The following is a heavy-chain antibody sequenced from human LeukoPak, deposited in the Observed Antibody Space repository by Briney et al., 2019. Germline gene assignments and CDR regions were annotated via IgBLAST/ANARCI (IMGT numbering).Heavy chain of an antibody. CDR3: ARVGDLKSSGWFIFRGYYFDY. CDR1: GGSISSYY. CDR2: IYYSGST. J-gene: IGHJ4*02. Sequence: SETLSLTCTVSGGSISSYYWSWIRQPPGKGLEWIGYIYYSGSTNYNPSLKSRVTISVDTSKNQFSLKLSSVTAADTAVYYCARVGDLKSSGWFIFRGYYFDYWGQGTLVTVSS. D-gene: IGHD6-19*01. V-gene: IGHV4-59*01.